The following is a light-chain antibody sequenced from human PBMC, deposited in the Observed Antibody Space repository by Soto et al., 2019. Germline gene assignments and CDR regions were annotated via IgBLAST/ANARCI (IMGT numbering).Light chain of an antibody. J-gene: IGKJ4*01. CDR3: QQRSNWPPALT. V-gene: IGKV3-11*01. CDR2: HAS. CDR1: QSVSSY. Sequence: EIVLTQSPATLSLSPGERATLSCRASQSVSSYLAWYQQKPGQAHRLLIYHASNRATGIPARFSGSGSGTDFTLTIGSLEPEDFAVYYCQQRSNWPPALTFGGGTKVEIK.